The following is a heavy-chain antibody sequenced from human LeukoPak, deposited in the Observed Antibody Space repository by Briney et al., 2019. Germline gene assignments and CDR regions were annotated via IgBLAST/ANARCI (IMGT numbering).Heavy chain of an antibody. CDR1: GFTFGDYA. Sequence: GGSLRLSCTASGFTFGDYAMSWVRQAPGKGLEWVGFIRSKAFGGTPEYAASVRGRFTISRDDSKSIAYLQMNSLKTEDTAVYYCTRNTVTVHFDYWSQGTLVTVSS. CDR3: TRNTVTVHFDY. J-gene: IGHJ4*02. CDR2: IRSKAFGGTP. D-gene: IGHD4-17*01. V-gene: IGHV3-49*04.